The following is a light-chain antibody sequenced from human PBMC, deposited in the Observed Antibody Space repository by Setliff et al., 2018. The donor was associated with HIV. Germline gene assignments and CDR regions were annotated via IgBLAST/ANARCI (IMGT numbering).Light chain of an antibody. CDR1: SSDVGGYNY. J-gene: IGLJ1*01. V-gene: IGLV2-11*01. CDR2: DVS. Sequence: QSALAQPPSASGSPGQSVPISCTGTSSDVGGYNYVSWYQQHPGKAPKLMIYDVSKRPSGVPDRFSGSKSGNTASLTISGLQAEDEADYYCCSYAGSYPYILGTWAKV. CDR3: CSYAGSYPYI.